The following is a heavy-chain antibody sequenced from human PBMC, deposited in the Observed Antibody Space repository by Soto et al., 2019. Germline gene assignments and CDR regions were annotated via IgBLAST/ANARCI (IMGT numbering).Heavy chain of an antibody. CDR1: GYTFTSYD. D-gene: IGHD3-9*01. CDR3: ARVSYYDILTGNLGRNWYDP. Sequence: QVQLVQSGAEVKKPGASVKVSCKASGYTFTSYDINWVRQATGQGLEWMGWMNPNSGNTGYAQKFQGRVTMTRNTSISTAYMELSSLRSEDTAVYYCARVSYYDILTGNLGRNWYDPWGQGTLVTVSS. V-gene: IGHV1-8*01. CDR2: MNPNSGNT. J-gene: IGHJ5*02.